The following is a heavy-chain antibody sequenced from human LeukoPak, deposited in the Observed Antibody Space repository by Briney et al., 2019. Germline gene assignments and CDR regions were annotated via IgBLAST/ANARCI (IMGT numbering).Heavy chain of an antibody. D-gene: IGHD2-15*01. CDR1: GGTFISYA. CDR2: IIPIFGTA. CDR3: ARESDCSGGSCSIDY. V-gene: IGHV1-69*05. J-gene: IGHJ4*02. Sequence: ASVKVSCKASGGTFISYAISWVRQAPGQGLEWMGGIIPIFGTANYAQKFQGRVTITTDESTSTAYMELSSLRSEDTAVYYCARESDCSGGSCSIDYWGQGTLVTVSS.